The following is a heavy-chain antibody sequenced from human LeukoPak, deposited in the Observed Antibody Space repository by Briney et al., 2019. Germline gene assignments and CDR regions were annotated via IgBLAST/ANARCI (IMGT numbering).Heavy chain of an antibody. Sequence: GGSLRLSCAASGFTFSSYAMSWVRQAPGKGLEWVSAISGSGGNTYYADSVKGRFTISRDNSKNTLYLQMNSLRAEDTAVYYCAKVLRYCSSTSCYPDYFDYWGQGTLVTVSS. D-gene: IGHD2-2*01. CDR3: AKVLRYCSSTSCYPDYFDY. CDR1: GFTFSSYA. J-gene: IGHJ4*02. CDR2: ISGSGGNT. V-gene: IGHV3-23*01.